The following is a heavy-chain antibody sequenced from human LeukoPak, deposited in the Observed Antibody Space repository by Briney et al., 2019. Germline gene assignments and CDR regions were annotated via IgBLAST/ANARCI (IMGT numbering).Heavy chain of an antibody. Sequence: GGSLRLSPAHPGVTARITYISSVRPTPGKGLGWGSSISISSSYIYYADSVKGRFNISRDNAKTSLYLEMSSLRAEDTAVYYCARAAEGRDSYYFDYWGQGTLVTVSS. CDR2: ISISSSYI. V-gene: IGHV3-21*01. CDR3: ARAAEGRDSYYFDY. CDR1: GVTARITY. D-gene: IGHD3-10*01. J-gene: IGHJ4*02.